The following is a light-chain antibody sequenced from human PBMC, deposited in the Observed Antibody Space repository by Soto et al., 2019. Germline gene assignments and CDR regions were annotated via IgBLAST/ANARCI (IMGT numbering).Light chain of an antibody. J-gene: IGLJ2*01. CDR3: SAWDDSLNGVV. V-gene: IGLV1-36*01. CDR2: YDD. CDR1: SSNIGNNA. Sequence: QPVLTQPPSVSEAPRQRVTISCSGSSSNIGNNAVNWYQQLPGKAPKLLIYYDDLLPSGVSDRFSGSKSGTSASLAISGLPSEDEAAYYFSAWDDSLNGVVFGGGTKLTVL.